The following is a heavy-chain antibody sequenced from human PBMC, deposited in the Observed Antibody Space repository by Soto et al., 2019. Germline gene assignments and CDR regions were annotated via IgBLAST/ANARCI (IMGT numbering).Heavy chain of an antibody. D-gene: IGHD6-19*01. CDR3: AGGDRTSGWLF. CDR1: GFTFTSYS. CDR2: IGGSGSST. V-gene: IGHV3-23*01. J-gene: IGHJ4*02. Sequence: EVQLLESGGGLVQPGGSLRLSCAASGFTFTSYSMSWVRQAPGKGLDWVSAIGGSGSSTFYADSVKGRFTISRDNSKSALFLQVSSLRAEDTAVYYCAGGDRTSGWLFWGQGTLVTVSS.